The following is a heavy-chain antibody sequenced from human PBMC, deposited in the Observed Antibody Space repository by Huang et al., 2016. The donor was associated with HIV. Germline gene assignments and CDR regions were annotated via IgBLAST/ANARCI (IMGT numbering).Heavy chain of an antibody. Sequence: QVQLVQSGAEVKKPGSSVKVSCKASGRTFSSFAIIWVRQAPGQGLEWREGIILIFGTANYAKNFQGRVTITADESTSTAYMELSSLRSEDTAVYYCAIEREPTNYYDRTRYNWFDPWGQGTLVSVSS. CDR1: GRTFSSFA. CDR2: IILIFGTA. V-gene: IGHV1-69*13. J-gene: IGHJ5*02. D-gene: IGHD3-22*01. CDR3: AIEREPTNYYDRTRYNWFDP.